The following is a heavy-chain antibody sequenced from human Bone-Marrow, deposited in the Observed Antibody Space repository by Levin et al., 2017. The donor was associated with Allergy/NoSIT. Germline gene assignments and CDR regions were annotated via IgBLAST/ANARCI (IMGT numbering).Heavy chain of an antibody. V-gene: IGHV3-21*01. Sequence: KSGGSLRLSCPVAGFTLSDYSMNWVRQAPGKGLEWVSSISSSGNYIYYADSVKGRFAISRDTAKKSLYLQMDSLRADDSAMYYCARAKLGDASRFDAWGQGTLVTVSS. D-gene: IGHD3-16*01. CDR3: ARAKLGDASRFDA. CDR2: ISSSGNYI. J-gene: IGHJ4*02. CDR1: GFTLSDYS.